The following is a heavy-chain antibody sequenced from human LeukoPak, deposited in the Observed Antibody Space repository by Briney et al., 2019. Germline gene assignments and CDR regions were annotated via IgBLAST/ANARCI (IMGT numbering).Heavy chain of an antibody. Sequence: SETLSLTCTVSGGSISSGGYYWSWIRQPPGKGLEWIGYIYHSGSTYYNPSLKSRVTISVDRSKNQFSLKLSSVTAADTAVYYCARGAAPSDYWGLGTLVTVSS. CDR1: GGSISSGGYY. CDR2: IYHSGST. V-gene: IGHV4-30-2*01. J-gene: IGHJ4*02. CDR3: ARGAAPSDY. D-gene: IGHD6-13*01.